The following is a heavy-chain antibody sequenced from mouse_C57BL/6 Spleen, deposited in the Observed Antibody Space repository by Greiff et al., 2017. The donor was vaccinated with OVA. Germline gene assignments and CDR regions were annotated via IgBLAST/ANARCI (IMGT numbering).Heavy chain of an antibody. CDR3: AIVTTVVVDYAMDY. D-gene: IGHD1-1*01. CDR1: GFTFTDYY. J-gene: IGHJ4*01. Sequence: VESGGGLVQPGGSLSLSCAASGFTFTDYYMSWVRQPPGKALEWLGFIRNKANGYTTEYSASVKGRFTISRDNSQSILYRQMNALRAEDSATYYCAIVTTVVVDYAMDYWGQGTSVTVSS. CDR2: IRNKANGYTT. V-gene: IGHV7-3*01.